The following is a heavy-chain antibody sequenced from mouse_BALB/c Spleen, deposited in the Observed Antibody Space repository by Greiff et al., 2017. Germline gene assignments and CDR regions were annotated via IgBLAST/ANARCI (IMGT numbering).Heavy chain of an antibody. V-gene: IGHV5-6-4*01. CDR3: TRGQLGLRDWFAY. J-gene: IGHJ3*01. Sequence: EVKLMESGGGLVKPGGSLKLSCAASGFTFSSYTMSWVRQTPEKRLEWVATISSGGSYTYYPDSVKGRFTISRDNAKNTLYLQMSSLKSEDTAMYYCTRGQLGLRDWFAYWGQGTLVTVSA. CDR2: ISSGGSYT. CDR1: GFTFSSYT. D-gene: IGHD3-2*01.